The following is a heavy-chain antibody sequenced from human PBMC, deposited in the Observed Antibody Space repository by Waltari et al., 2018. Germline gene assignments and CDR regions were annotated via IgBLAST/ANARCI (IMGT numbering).Heavy chain of an antibody. CDR2: IKGDESEK. Sequence: EVQLVESGGGLVQPGGSLRLSCAASGFIFKNYWMSWVRQAPGKGPEGLAKIKGDESEKYYGGSARGRFTISRDNARSLVHLEMNSLRAEDTAVYHCARSVVPIPGESWGQGTLVVVSS. CDR1: GFIFKNYW. J-gene: IGHJ4*02. CDR3: ARSVVPIPGES. D-gene: IGHD2-21*01. V-gene: IGHV3-7*03.